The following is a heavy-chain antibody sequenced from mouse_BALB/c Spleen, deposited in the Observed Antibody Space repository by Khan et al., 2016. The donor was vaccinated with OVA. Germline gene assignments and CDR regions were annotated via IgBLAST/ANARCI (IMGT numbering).Heavy chain of an antibody. J-gene: IGHJ4*01. D-gene: IGHD2-10*01. Sequence: VQGVESGPGLVAPSQSLSITCTVSGFSLTGYGVNWVRQPPGKGLEWLGMIWGDGSTDYNSALKSRLSISKDNSKSPVFLKMSHLQTDDTASYYVASAYYANYREAMDYWGQGTSVTVSS. CDR3: ASAYYANYREAMDY. CDR2: IWGDGST. CDR1: GFSLTGYG. V-gene: IGHV2-6-7*01.